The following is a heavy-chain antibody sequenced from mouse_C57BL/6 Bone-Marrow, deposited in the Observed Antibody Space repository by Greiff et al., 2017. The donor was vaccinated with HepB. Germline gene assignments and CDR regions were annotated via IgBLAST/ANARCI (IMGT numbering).Heavy chain of an antibody. J-gene: IGHJ3*01. D-gene: IGHD1-1*01. CDR2: IYPSDSET. CDR3: ARRNGPYYYGSSYGFAY. V-gene: IGHV1-61*01. CDR1: GYTFTSYW. Sequence: QVQLKQPGAELVRPGSSVKLSCKASGYTFTSYWMDWVKQRPGQGLEWIGNIYPSDSETHYNQKFKDKATLTVDKSSSTAYMQLSSLTSEDSAVYYCARRNGPYYYGSSYGFAYWGQGTLVTVSA.